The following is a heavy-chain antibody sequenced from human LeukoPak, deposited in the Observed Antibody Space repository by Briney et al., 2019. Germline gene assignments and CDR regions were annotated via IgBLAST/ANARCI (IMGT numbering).Heavy chain of an antibody. D-gene: IGHD2-2*01. V-gene: IGHV4-59*01. CDR1: GGSISSYY. Sequence: PSETLSLTCTVSGGSISSYYWSWIRQPPGKGLERIGYIYYSGSTNYNPSLKSRVTISVDTSKNQFSLKLSSVTAADTAVYYCASQLDCSSTSCYDYYYYMDVWGKGTTVTVSS. J-gene: IGHJ6*03. CDR2: IYYSGST. CDR3: ASQLDCSSTSCYDYYYYMDV.